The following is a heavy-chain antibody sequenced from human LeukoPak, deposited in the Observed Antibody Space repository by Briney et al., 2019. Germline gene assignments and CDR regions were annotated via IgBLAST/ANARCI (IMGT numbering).Heavy chain of an antibody. J-gene: IGHJ4*02. Sequence: GESLQISCKGSGCIFTTYWIGWVRQMPGKGLEWMGIIYPGDSDTRYSPSFQGQVTMSADKSISTAYLQWSSLKASDTAMYYCARRRGSSWYDYWGQGTLVTVSS. V-gene: IGHV5-51*01. CDR2: IYPGDSDT. CDR1: GCIFTTYW. D-gene: IGHD6-13*01. CDR3: ARRRGSSWYDY.